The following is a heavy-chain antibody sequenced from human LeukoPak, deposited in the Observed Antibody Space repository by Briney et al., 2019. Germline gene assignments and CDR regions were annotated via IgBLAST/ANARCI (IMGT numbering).Heavy chain of an antibody. CDR1: GFTFSSYW. Sequence: GGSRRLSCAASGFTFSSYWMSWVRQAPEKGLEWVANINQDGSEKYYVDSVKGRFTISRDNAKNSLYLQMNSLRAEDTAVYYCARPVGNGYYLEWGQGTRLTVSS. CDR2: INQDGSEK. V-gene: IGHV3-7*04. CDR3: ARPVGNGYYLE. J-gene: IGHJ4*02. D-gene: IGHD3-22*01.